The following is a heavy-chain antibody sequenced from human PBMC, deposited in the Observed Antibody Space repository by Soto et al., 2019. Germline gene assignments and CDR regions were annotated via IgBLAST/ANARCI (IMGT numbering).Heavy chain of an antibody. CDR2: INTYHGNT. D-gene: IGHD5-18*01. V-gene: IGHV1-18*01. CDR3: ARLGPYTALISMADY. CDR1: GYTFTNYV. Sequence: QVQLVQSGAEVKKPGASVKVSCKASGYTFTNYVISWVRQAPGQGLEWMGWINTYHGNTNYAQKLQGRVTMTTDTSTSTAYVELRSLKSDDTAVYYCARLGPYTALISMADYWGQGTMVTVSP. J-gene: IGHJ4*02.